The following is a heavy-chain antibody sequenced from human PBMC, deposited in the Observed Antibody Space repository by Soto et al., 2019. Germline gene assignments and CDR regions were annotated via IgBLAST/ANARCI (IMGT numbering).Heavy chain of an antibody. CDR1: GFTFTDHY. CDR2: ISSSSSYT. J-gene: IGHJ4*02. D-gene: IGHD3-22*01. Sequence: QVQLVESGGGLVKPGGSLRLSCAASGFTFTDHYMTWIRQAPGKGLEWVSYISSSSSYTNYADSVKGRFTISGDNAKNSLYLQMNSLRAEDTAVYYCATGQYYYDSGAYYYSWGRGTLVTVSS. V-gene: IGHV3-11*05. CDR3: ATGQYYYDSGAYYYS.